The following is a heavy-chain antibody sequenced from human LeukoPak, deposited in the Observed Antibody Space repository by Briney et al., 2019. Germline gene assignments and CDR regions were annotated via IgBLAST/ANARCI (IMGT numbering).Heavy chain of an antibody. Sequence: GASVKVSCKASGYTFTGYDINWVRQATGQGLEWMGWMNPNSGNTGYAQKFQGRVTMTRNTSISTAYMELSSLRSEDTAVYYCARRIVARGGVFDYWGQGTLVTVSS. D-gene: IGHD3-22*01. CDR3: ARRIVARGGVFDY. CDR1: GYTFTGYD. V-gene: IGHV1-8*01. J-gene: IGHJ4*02. CDR2: MNPNSGNT.